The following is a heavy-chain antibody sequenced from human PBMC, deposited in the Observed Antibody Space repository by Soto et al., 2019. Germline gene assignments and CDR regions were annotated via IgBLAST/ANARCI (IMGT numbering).Heavy chain of an antibody. J-gene: IGHJ1*01. CDR1: GCIFTRNA. CDR2: INAGNGNT. V-gene: IGHV1-3*01. D-gene: IGHD2-15*01. Sequence: VASVKVSSKASGCIFTRNAIHWVRQAPGRRLEWMGWINAGNGNTEYSQKFQGRVTIISDTSATTASTELRSLRSEDTAAYYCARAQGYGGKGDMYNWGQ. CDR3: ARAQGYGGKGDMYN.